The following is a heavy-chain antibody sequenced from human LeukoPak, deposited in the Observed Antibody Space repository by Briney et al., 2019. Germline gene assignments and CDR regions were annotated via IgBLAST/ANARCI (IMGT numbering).Heavy chain of an antibody. Sequence: PSVTVALTCSVWGGLISSYYWSWMRQPPGKALEGVGDIYYRWSTNYNPSLKSRVRMSVGQFNDHFSLSLTYETAADTVVYHCARGRKDTSGYRVTELGSGYSDYWGQGTLVTVSS. J-gene: IGHJ4*02. CDR3: ARGRKDTSGYRVTELGSGYSDY. CDR1: GGLISSYY. D-gene: IGHD5-18*01. V-gene: IGHV4-59*07. CDR2: IYYRWST.